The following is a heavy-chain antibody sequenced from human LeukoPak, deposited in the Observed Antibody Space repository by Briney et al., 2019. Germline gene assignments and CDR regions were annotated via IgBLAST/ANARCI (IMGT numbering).Heavy chain of an antibody. V-gene: IGHV3-23*01. J-gene: IGHJ4*02. CDR2: DRGSGGST. CDR1: GFTFSSYA. CDR3: AVLVTSVRGVIIDY. Sequence: PGGSMRLSCAAAGFTFSSYAMSWVRKPPGKGLEWVSADRGSGGSTSYEASVKSRVTMSRDNSKITRHLQMNSLRAEDTAVYYCAVLVTSVRGVIIDYWGQGTLVTVSS. D-gene: IGHD3-10*02.